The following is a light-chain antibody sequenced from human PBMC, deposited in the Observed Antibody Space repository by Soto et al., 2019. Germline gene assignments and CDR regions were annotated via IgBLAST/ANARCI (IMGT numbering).Light chain of an antibody. J-gene: IGKJ4*01. V-gene: IGKV3-20*01. Sequence: EIVLTQSPGTLSLSPGERATLSCRASQTITPTFLAWYQQKPGQAPRLLIYGASSRATDIPDRFSGSGSGTDFSLTISKLEPEDVAFYYCQQFGVSPTFGGGTKVEIK. CDR3: QQFGVSPT. CDR2: GAS. CDR1: QTITPTF.